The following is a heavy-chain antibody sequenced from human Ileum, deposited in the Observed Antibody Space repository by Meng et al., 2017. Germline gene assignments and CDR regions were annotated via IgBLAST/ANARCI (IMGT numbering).Heavy chain of an antibody. J-gene: IGHJ4*02. CDR3: ARDVMGIRDGAVEDY. CDR1: GGTLSRAGYY. D-gene: IGHD5-24*01. CDR2: IFYTGTT. Sequence: QVQLQESGPGLVKPSQTLSLTCTVSGGTLSRAGYYWSWIRQFPGKGLEWIGFIFYTGTTYYNPSLESRVTISVDTSKNQYYLKMNSVTAADTAVYYCARDVMGIRDGAVEDYWGQGTLVTVSS. V-gene: IGHV4-31*03.